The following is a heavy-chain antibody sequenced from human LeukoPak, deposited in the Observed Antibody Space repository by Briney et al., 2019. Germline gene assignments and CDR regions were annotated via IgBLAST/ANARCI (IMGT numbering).Heavy chain of an antibody. CDR3: ARGGNSWYADY. CDR1: GGSISSYY. Sequence: PSETLSLTCTVSGGSISSYYWSWIRQPPEKGLEWIGYIHYSGSTSYNPSLKSRVTMSVDTSNNQFSLKVSSVTAADTAVYYCARGGNSWYADYWGQGTLVTVSS. J-gene: IGHJ4*02. V-gene: IGHV4-59*01. D-gene: IGHD6-13*01. CDR2: IHYSGST.